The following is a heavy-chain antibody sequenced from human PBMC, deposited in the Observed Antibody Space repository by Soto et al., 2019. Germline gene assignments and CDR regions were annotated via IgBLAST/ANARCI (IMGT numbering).Heavy chain of an antibody. J-gene: IGHJ4*02. CDR3: AKHRPMSSNLYI. CDR2: ISANGGTT. D-gene: IGHD3-16*01. Sequence: GGSLRLSCAASGFTFTNYAFSWLRQAPGKGLEWVSAISANGGTTYYADSVKGRFTISRDNSKNSLYLQMNSLRAEDTAVYYCAKHRPMSSNLYIWGQGTLVTAPQ. CDR1: GFTFTNYA. V-gene: IGHV3-23*01.